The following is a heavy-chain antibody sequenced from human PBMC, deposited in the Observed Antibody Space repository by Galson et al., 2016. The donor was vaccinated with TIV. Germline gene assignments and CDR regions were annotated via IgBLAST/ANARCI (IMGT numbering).Heavy chain of an antibody. D-gene: IGHD2-15*01. CDR2: VSYDGRTK. V-gene: IGHV3-30-3*01. CDR1: SFIFSGHA. Sequence: SLRLSCAASSFIFSGHAMHWVRQAPGKGLEWVAIVSYDGRTKDDSDSVRGRFTISRDNSKNTLYLQMNGLRREDTGIYYCARERTSVVGRSLDFWGQGTVVTVSS. CDR3: ARERTSVVGRSLDF. J-gene: IGHJ4*02.